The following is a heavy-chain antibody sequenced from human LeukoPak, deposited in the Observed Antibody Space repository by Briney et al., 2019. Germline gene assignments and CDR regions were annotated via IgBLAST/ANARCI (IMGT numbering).Heavy chain of an antibody. D-gene: IGHD3-10*01. CDR1: GYTFTAHY. J-gene: IGHJ4*02. CDR2: INPNSGGT. Sequence: GASVKVSCKASGYTFTAHYMHWVRQAPGQGLEWTGWINPNSGGTNFAQKFQGRVTLTRDTSINTAYMELSGLRSDDTAAYYCARDRRYYYDSGSYFDFDYWGQGTLVTVSS. CDR3: ARDRRYYYDSGSYFDFDY. V-gene: IGHV1-2*02.